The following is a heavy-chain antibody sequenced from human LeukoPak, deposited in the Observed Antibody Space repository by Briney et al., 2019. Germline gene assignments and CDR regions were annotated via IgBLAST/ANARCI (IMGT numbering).Heavy chain of an antibody. Sequence: GRSLRLSCAASGFTFDDYAMHWVRQAPGKGLEWVSGISWNSGSIGYADSVKGRFTISRDNAKNTLYLQMNSLRAEDTAVYYCARANPSGSYSWLVYWGQGTLVTVSS. D-gene: IGHD1-26*01. CDR2: ISWNSGSI. V-gene: IGHV3-9*01. J-gene: IGHJ4*02. CDR1: GFTFDDYA. CDR3: ARANPSGSYSWLVY.